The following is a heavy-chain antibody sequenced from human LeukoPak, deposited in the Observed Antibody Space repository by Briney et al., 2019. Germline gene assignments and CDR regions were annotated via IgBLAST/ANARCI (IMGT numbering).Heavy chain of an antibody. CDR2: ISDDGGST. CDR1: GFTFSSYA. Sequence: PGGSLRLSCAASGFTFSSYAMNWVRQAPGKGLEWVSSISDDGGSTYYADSVKGRFTISRDNSKNTLDLQMNSLRDEDTAVYYCARVAAGYSVNYFDYWGQGTLVTVSS. J-gene: IGHJ4*02. D-gene: IGHD4-23*01. CDR3: ARVAAGYSVNYFDY. V-gene: IGHV3-23*01.